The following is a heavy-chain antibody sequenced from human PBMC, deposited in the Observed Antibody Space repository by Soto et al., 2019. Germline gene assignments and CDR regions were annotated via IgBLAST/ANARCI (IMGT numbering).Heavy chain of an antibody. V-gene: IGHV4-34*01. CDR3: ARAHDFWGGRQQPIGS. J-gene: IGHJ4*02. CDR2: INHVGIT. D-gene: IGHD3-3*01. CDR1: GGSFRGFY. Sequence: QSLTCAVSGGSFRGFYWTWIRQSPGKGLEWLGDINHVGITNYNPSLKSRVSIPVDTSKSQFSLKLSSVTAADTAVYYCARAHDFWGGRQQPIGSWGQGTLVTVSS.